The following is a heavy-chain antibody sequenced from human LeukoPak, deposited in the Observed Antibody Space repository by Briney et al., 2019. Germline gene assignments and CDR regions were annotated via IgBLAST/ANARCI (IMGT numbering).Heavy chain of an antibody. V-gene: IGHV3-23*01. CDR3: ARRPYDPTLHFDY. J-gene: IGHJ4*02. D-gene: IGHD5-12*01. Sequence: GGSLRLSSAASGFTFSSYAMSWVRQAPGKGLEWLSAISGGGGSTYYADSVKGRFTISRDNSKNALYLQMNSLRAEDTAVYYCARRPYDPTLHFDYWGQGTLVTVSS. CDR2: ISGGGGST. CDR1: GFTFSSYA.